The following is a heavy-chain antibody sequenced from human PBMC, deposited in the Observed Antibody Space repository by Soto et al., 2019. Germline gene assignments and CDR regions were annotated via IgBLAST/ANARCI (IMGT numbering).Heavy chain of an antibody. J-gene: IGHJ5*02. D-gene: IGHD6-19*01. V-gene: IGHV4-4*07. CDR1: GASISSYF. Sequence: QVQLQESGPGLVEPSETLSLTCSVSGASISSYFWTWIRQPAGKGLDLIGRISTSGTTNYNPSLKSRVTMSLDTSKNHFSLNLSSVTAADTAVYYCAREAGPDRWFDPWGQGTLVTVSS. CDR2: ISTSGTT. CDR3: AREAGPDRWFDP.